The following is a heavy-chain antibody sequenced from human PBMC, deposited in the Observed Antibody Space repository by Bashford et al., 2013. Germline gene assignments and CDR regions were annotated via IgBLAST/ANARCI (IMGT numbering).Heavy chain of an antibody. V-gene: IGHV1-18*01. CDR1: GYIFSTYG. CDR3: ARVMQLWFGEPIWFDP. CDR2: ISPYNGNT. Sequence: ASVKVSCKASGYIFSTYGISWVRQAPGQGLEWMGWISPYNGNTNYAQKFQGRVTMTRDTSISTAYMELSRLRSDDTAVYYCARVMQLWFGEPIWFDPWGQGTLVTVSS. D-gene: IGHD3-10*01. J-gene: IGHJ5*02.